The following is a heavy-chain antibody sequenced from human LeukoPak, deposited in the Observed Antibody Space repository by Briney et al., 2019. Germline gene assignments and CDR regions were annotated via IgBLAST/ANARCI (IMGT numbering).Heavy chain of an antibody. J-gene: IGHJ4*02. CDR3: ARDTSTILGVLKNDY. CDR2: ISAYKGTT. CDR1: GYTFTSHA. Sequence: ASVKVSCKASGYTFTSHAVTWVRQAPGQGLEWMGWISAYKGTTNYAQNLQGRVTMTTDTSTSTAYMELKRLTTDDTAMYYCARDTSTILGVLKNDYWGQGTLVTVSS. V-gene: IGHV1-18*01. D-gene: IGHD3-3*01.